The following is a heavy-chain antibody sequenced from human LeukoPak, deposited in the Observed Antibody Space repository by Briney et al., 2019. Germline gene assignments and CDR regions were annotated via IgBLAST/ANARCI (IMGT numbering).Heavy chain of an antibody. CDR3: ARRPRMVASANWFDP. Sequence: SETLSLTCTVSGGSIYSSSSFWSWIRQPPGKGLEWIGSIFYNGSTYYNPSLKSRVTISVDKSKNQFSLNLTSVTAADTAVFYCARRPRMVASANWFDPWGQGILVIVSS. D-gene: IGHD2-8*01. CDR1: GGSIYSSSSF. CDR2: IFYNGST. V-gene: IGHV4-39*01. J-gene: IGHJ5*02.